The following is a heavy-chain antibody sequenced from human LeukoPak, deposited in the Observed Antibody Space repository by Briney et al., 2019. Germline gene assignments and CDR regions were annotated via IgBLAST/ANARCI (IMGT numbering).Heavy chain of an antibody. D-gene: IGHD1-26*01. V-gene: IGHV1-2*02. J-gene: IGHJ4*02. Sequence: ASVKVSCKASGYTFTGYYMHWVRQAPGQGLEGMGWINPNSGGTNYAQKFQGRVTMTRDTSISTAYMELSRLRSDDTAVYYCARVYYSGSPYFDYWGQGTLVTVSS. CDR1: GYTFTGYY. CDR3: ARVYYSGSPYFDY. CDR2: INPNSGGT.